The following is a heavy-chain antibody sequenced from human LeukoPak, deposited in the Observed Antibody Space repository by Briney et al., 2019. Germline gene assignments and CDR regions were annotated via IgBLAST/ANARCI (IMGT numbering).Heavy chain of an antibody. CDR3: AREGCSGGSCYYYYYYYMDV. V-gene: IGHV4-4*07. D-gene: IGHD2-15*01. CDR2: IYTSGST. Sequence: SETLSLTCTVSGGSISSYYWSWIRQTAGKGLEWIGRIYTSGSTNYNPSLKSRVTMSVDTSKNQFSLKLSSVTAADTAVYYCAREGCSGGSCYYYYYYYMDVWGKGTTVTVSS. CDR1: GGSISSYY. J-gene: IGHJ6*03.